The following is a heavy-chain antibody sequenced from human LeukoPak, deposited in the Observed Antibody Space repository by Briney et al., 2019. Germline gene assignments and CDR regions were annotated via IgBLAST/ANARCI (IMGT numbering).Heavy chain of an antibody. Sequence: GGSLRLSCAASGFTFSSFWMHWVRHAPGKGLVWVSRINADGSSTDYADSVKGRFTISRDNAKNTLYLQMNSLRAEDTAVYYCARKGNAFDIWGQGTMVTVSS. CDR1: GFTFSSFW. CDR2: INADGSST. D-gene: IGHD3-10*01. V-gene: IGHV3-74*01. J-gene: IGHJ3*02. CDR3: ARKGNAFDI.